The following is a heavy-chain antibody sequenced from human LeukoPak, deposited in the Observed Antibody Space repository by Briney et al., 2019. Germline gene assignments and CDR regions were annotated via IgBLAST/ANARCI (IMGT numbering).Heavy chain of an antibody. D-gene: IGHD3-9*01. CDR1: GFTFSTYP. V-gene: IGHV3-30*14. Sequence: GGSLRLSCEASGFTFSTYPMPWVRQAPDKGLEWVAMISHHGSNKYYADSVKGRFTISRDNSKNTLYLKMNNPRVEDTAIYYCARVHDTTGYYHYFDYWGQGTLVTVSS. CDR3: ARVHDTTGYYHYFDY. CDR2: ISHHGSNK. J-gene: IGHJ4*02.